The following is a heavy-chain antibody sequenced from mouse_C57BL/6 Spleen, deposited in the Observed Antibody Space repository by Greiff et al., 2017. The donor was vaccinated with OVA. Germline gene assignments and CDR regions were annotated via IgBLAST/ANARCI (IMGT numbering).Heavy chain of an antibody. J-gene: IGHJ4*01. V-gene: IGHV1-52*01. CDR1: GYTFTSYW. CDR3: ARDDGYSYAMDY. Sequence: QVQLQQPGAELVRPGSSVKLSCKASGYTFTSYWMHWVKQRPIQGLEWIGNIDPSDSETHYNQKFKDKATLTVDKSSSTAYMQLSSLTSEDSAVYYCARDDGYSYAMDYWGQGTSVTVSS. CDR2: IDPSDSET. D-gene: IGHD2-3*01.